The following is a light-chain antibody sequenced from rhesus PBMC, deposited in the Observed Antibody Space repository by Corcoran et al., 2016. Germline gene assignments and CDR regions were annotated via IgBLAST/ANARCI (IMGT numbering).Light chain of an antibody. CDR2: EVS. Sequence: QSAPTQPPSVSGSPGQSVTISCTGNSSDVGGYNYVSWYQQHPGKAPKLMIYEVSKRPSGVSDRFSGSKSGNTASLTISGLQAEDEADYYCCSYTTSSTFVFGSGTKLTVL. V-gene: IGLV2S7*01. CDR3: CSYTTSSTFV. CDR1: SSDVGGYNY. J-gene: IGLJ6*01.